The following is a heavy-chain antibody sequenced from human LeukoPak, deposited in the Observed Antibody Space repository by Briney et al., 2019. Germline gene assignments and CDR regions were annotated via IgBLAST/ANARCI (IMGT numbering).Heavy chain of an antibody. Sequence: GGSLRLSCAASGFPFNAYWMTWVRQAPGKGLEWVANIRQDGDTKHYVDSVKGRFTISRDNAMNSLYLQMNSLRAKDTAIYYCARSLPYGTTWYGRSDFWGQGTLVTVSS. CDR3: ARSLPYGTTWYGRSDF. CDR1: GFPFNAYW. CDR2: IRQDGDTK. J-gene: IGHJ4*02. D-gene: IGHD6-13*01. V-gene: IGHV3-7*03.